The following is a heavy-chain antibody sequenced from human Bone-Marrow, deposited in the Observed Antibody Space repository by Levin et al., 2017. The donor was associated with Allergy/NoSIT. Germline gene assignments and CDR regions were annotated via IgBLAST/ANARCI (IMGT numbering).Heavy chain of an antibody. D-gene: IGHD2-8*01. J-gene: IGHJ3*01. CDR3: ARIMYGTDAFDV. V-gene: IGHV3-11*01. CDR1: GLIFNDYY. CDR2: ISSSGNTI. Sequence: GESLKISCAASGLIFNDYYMSWIRQAPGKGLEWVSYISSSGNTIYYADSVKGRFTISRDNAESALYLQMDSLRAEDTAVYYCARIMYGTDAFDVWGQGTLVTVAS.